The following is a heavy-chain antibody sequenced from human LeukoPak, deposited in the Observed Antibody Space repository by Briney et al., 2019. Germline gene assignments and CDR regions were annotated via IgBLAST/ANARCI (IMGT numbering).Heavy chain of an antibody. CDR3: ARDSSSWYYFDY. CDR2: IYSGGST. J-gene: IGHJ4*02. V-gene: IGHV3-53*01. Sequence: GGSLRLSCEASGFTSSNAWMNWVRQAPGKGLEWVSGIYSGGSTYYADSVKGRFAISRDNSKNTLYLQMNSLRAEDTAVYYCARDSSSWYYFDYWGQGTLVTVSS. CDR1: GFTSSNAW. D-gene: IGHD6-13*01.